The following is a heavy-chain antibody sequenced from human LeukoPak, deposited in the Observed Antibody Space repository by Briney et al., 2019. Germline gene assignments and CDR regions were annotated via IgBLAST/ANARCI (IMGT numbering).Heavy chain of an antibody. Sequence: GGSLRLSCAASGFSFSSYAVSWVRQAPGKGLEWVSAISGSGGSTYYADSVKGRFTISRDNSKNTLYLQMNSLRAEDTAVYYCAKDRFRIYYYDSSGYYYGAFDIWGQGTMVTVSS. V-gene: IGHV3-23*01. CDR3: AKDRFRIYYYDSSGYYYGAFDI. J-gene: IGHJ3*02. D-gene: IGHD3-22*01. CDR1: GFSFSSYA. CDR2: ISGSGGST.